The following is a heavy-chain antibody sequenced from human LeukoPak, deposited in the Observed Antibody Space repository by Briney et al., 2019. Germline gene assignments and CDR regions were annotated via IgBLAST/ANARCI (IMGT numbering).Heavy chain of an antibody. CDR3: AKDPGSGVNPHFDY. V-gene: IGHV3-30*02. Sequence: GGSLRLSCAASGLTFSNYWMSWVRQAPGKGLERVAFIRYDGSNKYYADSVKGRFTISRDNSKNTLYLQMNSLRAEDTAVYYCAKDPGSGVNPHFDYWGQGTLVTVSS. CDR2: IRYDGSNK. CDR1: GLTFSNYW. J-gene: IGHJ4*02. D-gene: IGHD3-10*01.